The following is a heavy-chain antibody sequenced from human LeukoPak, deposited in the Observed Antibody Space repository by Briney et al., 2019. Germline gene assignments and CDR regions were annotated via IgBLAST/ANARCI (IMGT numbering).Heavy chain of an antibody. CDR2: IS. J-gene: IGHJ4*02. CDR3: AKAAGSELTDYFDY. Sequence: GGSLRLSCTASGFTFSSYAMSWVRQAPGKGLEWVSDISGRFSISRDNPKNTLYLQMSRLRAEDTAVYYCAKAAGSELTDYFDYWGQGTLVTVSS. CDR1: GFTFSSYA. D-gene: IGHD1-7*01. V-gene: IGHV3-23*01.